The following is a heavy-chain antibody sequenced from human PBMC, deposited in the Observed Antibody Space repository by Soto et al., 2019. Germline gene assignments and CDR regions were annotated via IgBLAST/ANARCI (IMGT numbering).Heavy chain of an antibody. J-gene: IGHJ5*02. CDR3: ARHVYSGYDFEAFDP. CDR2: IYYSGST. CDR1: GGSISSSSYY. D-gene: IGHD5-12*01. V-gene: IGHV4-39*01. Sequence: QLQLQESGPGLVKPSETLSLTCTVSGGSISSSSYYWGWIRQPPGKGLEWIGSIYYSGSTYYNPSLNSRVAISVDTSNNQVSLTLGSVTAADTAVYYCARHVYSGYDFEAFDPWGQGTLVTVSS.